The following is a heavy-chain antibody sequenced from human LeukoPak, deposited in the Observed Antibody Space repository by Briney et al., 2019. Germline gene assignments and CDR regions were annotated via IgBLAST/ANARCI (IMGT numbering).Heavy chain of an antibody. CDR2: INHSGST. CDR3: ARVYYYGSGSYRKEYFQH. CDR1: GGSFSGYY. V-gene: IGHV4-34*01. Sequence: SETLSLTCAVYGGSFSGYYRSWIRQPPGKGLEWIGEINHSGSTNYNPSLKSRVTISVDTSKNQFSLKLSSVTAADTAVYYCARVYYYGSGSYRKEYFQHWGQGTLVTVSS. J-gene: IGHJ1*01. D-gene: IGHD3-10*01.